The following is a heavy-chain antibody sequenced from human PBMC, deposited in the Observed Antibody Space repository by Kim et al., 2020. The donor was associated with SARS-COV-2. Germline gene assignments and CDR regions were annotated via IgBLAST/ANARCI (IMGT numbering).Heavy chain of an antibody. V-gene: IGHV1-46*01. D-gene: IGHD2-21*02. CDR3: ARVVVTTELYFDY. J-gene: IGHJ4*02. Sequence: EQKFQGRVTMTRDTSASTVYMELSSLRSEDTAVYYCARVVVTTELYFDYWGQGTLVTVSS.